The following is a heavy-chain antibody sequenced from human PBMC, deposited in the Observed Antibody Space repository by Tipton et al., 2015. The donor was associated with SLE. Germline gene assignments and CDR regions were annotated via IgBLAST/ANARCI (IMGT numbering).Heavy chain of an antibody. J-gene: IGHJ4*02. Sequence: SLRLSCAASGFTFDDYAMHWVRQAPGKGLEWVSLISWDGGSTYYADSVKGRFTISRDNSKNSLYLQMNSLRAEDTALYYCANGNLYSSGWPLDYWGQGTLVTVSS. D-gene: IGHD6-19*01. CDR3: ANGNLYSSGWPLDY. CDR2: ISWDGGST. V-gene: IGHV3-43D*04. CDR1: GFTFDDYA.